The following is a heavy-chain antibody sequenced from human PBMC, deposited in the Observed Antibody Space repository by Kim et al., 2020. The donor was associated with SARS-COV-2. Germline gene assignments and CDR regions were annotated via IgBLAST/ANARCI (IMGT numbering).Heavy chain of an antibody. D-gene: IGHD3-10*01. V-gene: IGHV3-23*01. CDR2: IRNGGGST. J-gene: IGHJ6*04. CDR3: AKISPLMTMNRGVIVTAEELYGVDG. Sequence: GGSLRLSCAASGFTFSSYAMSWVRQAPGKGLEWVSSIRNGGGSTYYADSVKGRFTVSRDNSKNTLYLQMNSLRAEDTARYFCAKISPLMTMNRGVIVTAEELYGVDGWGKLGTVAVA. CDR1: GFTFSSYA.